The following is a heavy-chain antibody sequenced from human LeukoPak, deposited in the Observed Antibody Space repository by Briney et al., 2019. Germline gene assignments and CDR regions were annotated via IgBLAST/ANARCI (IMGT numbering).Heavy chain of an antibody. J-gene: IGHJ6*03. Sequence: SETLSLTCTVSGGSISSYYWSWIRQPPGKGLEWIGYIYYSGSTNYNPSLKSRVTISVDTSKNQFSLKLSSVTAADTAVYYCARHRAWGYSLFYYMDVWGKGTTVTISS. D-gene: IGHD2-15*01. CDR3: ARHRAWGYSLFYYMDV. CDR2: IYYSGST. CDR1: GGSISSYY. V-gene: IGHV4-59*08.